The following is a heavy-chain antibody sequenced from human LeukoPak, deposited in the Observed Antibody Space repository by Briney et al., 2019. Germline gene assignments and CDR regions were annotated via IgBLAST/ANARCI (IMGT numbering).Heavy chain of an antibody. J-gene: IGHJ4*02. Sequence: GGSLRLSCAASGFTFSSYGMHWVRQAPGKGLEWVAFIRYDGSNKYYADSVKGRFTISRDNSKNTLYLQMNSLRAEDTAVYYCAKDASMMRPLDYWGQGTLVTVFS. V-gene: IGHV3-30*02. D-gene: IGHD3-22*01. CDR1: GFTFSSYG. CDR3: AKDASMMRPLDY. CDR2: IRYDGSNK.